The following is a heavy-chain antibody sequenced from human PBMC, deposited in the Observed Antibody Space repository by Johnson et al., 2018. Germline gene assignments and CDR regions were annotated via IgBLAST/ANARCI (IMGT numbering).Heavy chain of an antibody. CDR2: LSDDGSNK. CDR1: GFTFSRYG. CDR3: AKVGYCSGGSCHDAFVV. D-gene: IGHD2-15*01. J-gene: IGHJ3*01. Sequence: VQLVESGGGVVQPGRSXRLSCAASGFTFSRYGTHWVRQAPGKGLEWVAVLSDDGSNKYYADSVQGRFTTSRDNYKNTLYLQMNSLRAEDTAVYYCAKVGYCSGGSCHDAFVVWGQGTMVTVSS. V-gene: IGHV3-30*18.